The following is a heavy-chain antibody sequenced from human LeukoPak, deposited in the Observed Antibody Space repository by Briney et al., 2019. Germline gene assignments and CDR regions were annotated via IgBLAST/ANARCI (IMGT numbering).Heavy chain of an antibody. V-gene: IGHV3-53*01. CDR1: GFTVSSNY. Sequence: PGGSLRLSCAASGFTVSSNYMSWVRQAPGKGLEWVSVIYSGGSTYYADSVKGRFTISRDNSKNTLYLQMNSLRAEDTAVYYCAKDAVIQLWLRYFDYWGQGTLVTVSS. J-gene: IGHJ4*02. CDR3: AKDAVIQLWLRYFDY. CDR2: IYSGGST. D-gene: IGHD5-18*01.